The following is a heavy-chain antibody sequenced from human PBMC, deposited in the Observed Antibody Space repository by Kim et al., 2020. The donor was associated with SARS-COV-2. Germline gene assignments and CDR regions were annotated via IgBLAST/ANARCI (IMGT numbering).Heavy chain of an antibody. D-gene: IGHD6-13*01. Sequence: DYAAPVKGRFTISREDSKNTLYLQMNSLKTEDTAVYYCTTYLSSSSEGDYWGQGTLVTVSS. V-gene: IGHV3-15*01. J-gene: IGHJ4*02. CDR3: TTYLSSSSEGDY.